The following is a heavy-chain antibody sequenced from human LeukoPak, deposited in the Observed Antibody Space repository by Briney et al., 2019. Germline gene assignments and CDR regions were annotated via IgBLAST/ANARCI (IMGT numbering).Heavy chain of an antibody. CDR1: GFTFDDYG. CDR2: INWNGGST. CDR3: ARKIYGDYESPGAFDI. Sequence: RPGGSLRLSCAASGFTFDDYGMSWVRQAPGKGLEWVSDINWNGGSTGYADSVKGRFTISRDNAKNSLYLQMNSLRAGDTALYYCARKIYGDYESPGAFDIWGQGTMVTVSS. J-gene: IGHJ3*02. V-gene: IGHV3-20*04. D-gene: IGHD4-17*01.